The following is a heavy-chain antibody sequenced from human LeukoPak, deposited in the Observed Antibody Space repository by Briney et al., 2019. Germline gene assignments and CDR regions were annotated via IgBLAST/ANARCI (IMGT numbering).Heavy chain of an antibody. CDR1: GFTFGSKY. CDR3: ATVGDHYHWYLDL. D-gene: IGHD3-10*01. CDR2: LYSGSST. V-gene: IGHV3-53*01. J-gene: IGHJ2*01. Sequence: GGSLRLSCAASGFTFGSKYMNWVRQAPGKGLEWVSILYSGSSTYYADSVKGRFTVSRDDSKNTLYLQMNSLRADDTAMYYCATVGDHYHWYLDLWGRGTLVSVSS.